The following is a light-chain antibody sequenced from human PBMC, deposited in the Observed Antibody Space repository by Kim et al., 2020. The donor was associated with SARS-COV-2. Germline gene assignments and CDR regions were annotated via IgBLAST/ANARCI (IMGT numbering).Light chain of an antibody. CDR2: DAS. CDR1: RGVSNY. J-gene: IGKJ1*01. V-gene: IGKV3-11*01. Sequence: SLSPERRATLSCRASRGVSNYVAWYQQKPGQAPRLLIDDASNRAAGIPTRFSGRGSGTDFTLTISSLEPEDFAVYYWQQHSSSWTFGQGTKVDIK. CDR3: QQHSSSWT.